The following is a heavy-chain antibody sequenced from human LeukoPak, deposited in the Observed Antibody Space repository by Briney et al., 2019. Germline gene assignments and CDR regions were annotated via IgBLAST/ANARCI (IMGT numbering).Heavy chain of an antibody. CDR1: GGSISSSSYY. V-gene: IGHV4-39*01. J-gene: IGHJ6*03. CDR2: VYYTGST. D-gene: IGHD2-2*01. CDR3: ARHPHCISTSCSSHHYYYYYYVDV. Sequence: SETLSLTCTVSGGSISSSSYYWGWIRQPPGKGLEWLGSVYYTGSTFHNPSLKSRLTTSVDVSKNQVSLRLTSVTAADTATYCCARHPHCISTSCSSHHYYYYYYVDVWGNGTTVTVSS.